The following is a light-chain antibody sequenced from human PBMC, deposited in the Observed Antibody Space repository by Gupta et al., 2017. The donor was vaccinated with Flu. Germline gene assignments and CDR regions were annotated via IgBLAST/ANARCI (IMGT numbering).Light chain of an antibody. V-gene: IGKV3D-11*02. CDR1: QSINNY. J-gene: IGKJ1*01. CDR3: HQRSNRQM. CDR2: DAS. Sequence: VLTQSPGTLSLSPGERATLSCRASQSINNYIAWYQQKPGQAPRLLIYDASSRAAGTPPRFSGSGSGTDFTLTISSLEPEDSAIYYCHQRSNRQMFGQGTKVEIK.